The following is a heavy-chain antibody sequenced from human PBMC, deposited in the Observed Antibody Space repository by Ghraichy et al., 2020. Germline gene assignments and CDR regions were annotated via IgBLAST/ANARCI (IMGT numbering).Heavy chain of an antibody. CDR1: GGSISSYY. D-gene: IGHD1-26*01. CDR2: IYYSGST. J-gene: IGHJ4*02. Sequence: SETLSLTCNVSGGSISSYYWSWIRQPPGKGLEWLGFIYYSGSTNYKPSLKSRVTFSVDTSKNLISLKLNSVTAADTAMYYCARRSGGYGNEFDYWGPGILVIVSS. CDR3: ARRSGGYGNEFDY. V-gene: IGHV4-59*01.